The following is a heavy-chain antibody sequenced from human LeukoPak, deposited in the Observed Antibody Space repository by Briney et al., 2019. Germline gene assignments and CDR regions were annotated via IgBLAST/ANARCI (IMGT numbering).Heavy chain of an antibody. V-gene: IGHV1-69*01. D-gene: IGHD5-18*01. J-gene: IGHJ4*02. CDR3: ARDFFAGYNFFDY. CDR2: IIPIFGTA. CDR1: GGTFSSYA. Sequence: SVKVSCKASGGTFSSYAVSWVRQAPGQGLEWMGGIIPIFGTANYAQKFQGRVTITADEPTSTAYMELSSLRSEDTAVYYCARDFFAGYNFFDYWGQGTLVTVSS.